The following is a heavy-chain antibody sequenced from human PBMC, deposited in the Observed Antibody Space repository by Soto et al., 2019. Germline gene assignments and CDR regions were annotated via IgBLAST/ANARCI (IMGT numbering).Heavy chain of an antibody. D-gene: IGHD3-22*01. Sequence: PGESLKISCKGSGYSFTSYWIGWVRQMPGKGLEWMGIIYPGGSDTRYSPSFQGQVTISADKSISTAYLQRSGLKASDTAMYYCVKHYYDSSGPGAYYYYGMDVWGQGTTVTVSS. J-gene: IGHJ6*02. CDR1: GYSFTSYW. CDR2: IYPGGSDT. CDR3: VKHYYDSSGPGAYYYYGMDV. V-gene: IGHV5-51*01.